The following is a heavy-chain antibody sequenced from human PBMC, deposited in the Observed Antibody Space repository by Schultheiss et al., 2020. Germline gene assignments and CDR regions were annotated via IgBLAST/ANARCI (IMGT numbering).Heavy chain of an antibody. J-gene: IGHJ6*02. Sequence: LSITCAVYGGSFSGYYWSWIRQAPGKGLEWVSYISSSGSTIYYADSVKGRFTISRDNAKNSLYLQMNSLRAEDTAVYYCARDDSIAARYYYYGMDVWGQGTTVNVYS. D-gene: IGHD6-6*01. CDR2: ISSSGSTI. CDR3: ARDDSIAARYYYYGMDV. V-gene: IGHV3-11*04. CDR1: GGSFSGYY.